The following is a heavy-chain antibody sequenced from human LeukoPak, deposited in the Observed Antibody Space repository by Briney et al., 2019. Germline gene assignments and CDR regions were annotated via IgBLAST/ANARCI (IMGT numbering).Heavy chain of an antibody. J-gene: IGHJ4*02. V-gene: IGHV3-23*01. CDR2: IGSSGVDT. Sequence: GGSLRLSCAASGFTFSSDAMSWFRQAPGKGLEWVSTIGSSGVDTYYADSVKGRFTISKDSSKTTLQMNSLRAEDTALYYCARVGVPGIYYFDVWGQGSLVTVSS. CDR1: GFTFSSDA. D-gene: IGHD6-13*01. CDR3: ARVGVPGIYYFDV.